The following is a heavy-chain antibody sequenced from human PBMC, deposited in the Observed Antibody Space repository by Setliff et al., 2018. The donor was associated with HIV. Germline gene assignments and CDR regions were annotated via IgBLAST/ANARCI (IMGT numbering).Heavy chain of an antibody. CDR2: ISTHSVYSVNK. CDR3: ARDLFTSGSDRSRQAGYYYYYYMDV. V-gene: IGHV1-18*01. D-gene: IGHD3-10*01. J-gene: IGHJ6*03. Sequence: ASVKVSCKAFGYTFTCYGINWVRQAPGQGLEWMGWISTHSVYSVNKNYAQKFQGRVTLTTDTSTSTAYMELRSLRSDDTAVYYCARDLFTSGSDRSRQAGYYYYYYMDVWGKGTTVTVSS. CDR1: GYTFTCYG.